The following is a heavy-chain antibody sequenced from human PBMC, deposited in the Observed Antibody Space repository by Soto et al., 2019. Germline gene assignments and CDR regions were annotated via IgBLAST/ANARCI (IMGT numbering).Heavy chain of an antibody. V-gene: IGHV1-69*01. CDR1: GGTFSSYA. CDR2: IIPIFGTA. D-gene: IGHD2-2*02. CDR3: ASTIVVVPAAIPSWFDP. J-gene: IGHJ5*02. Sequence: QVQLVQSGAEVKKPGSSVKVSCKASGGTFSSYAISWVRQAPGQGLEWMGGIIPIFGTANYAQKFQGRVMITADESTSTAYMELSSLRSEDTAVYYCASTIVVVPAAIPSWFDPWGQGTLVTVSS.